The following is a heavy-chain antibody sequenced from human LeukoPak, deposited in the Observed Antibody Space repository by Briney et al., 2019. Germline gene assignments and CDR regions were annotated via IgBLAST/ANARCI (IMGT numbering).Heavy chain of an antibody. CDR2: INPNSGGT. V-gene: IGHV1-2*02. J-gene: IGHJ4*02. CDR3: ARTNYYDSYYFDY. CDR1: GYTFTGYY. D-gene: IGHD3-22*01. Sequence: ASVKVSCKASGYTFTGYYMHWVRQAPGQGLEWMGWINPNSGGTKYAQKFQGRVSMTRDTSMSTAYMELSGLRSDDTAVYYCARTNYYDSYYFDYWGQGTLVTVSS.